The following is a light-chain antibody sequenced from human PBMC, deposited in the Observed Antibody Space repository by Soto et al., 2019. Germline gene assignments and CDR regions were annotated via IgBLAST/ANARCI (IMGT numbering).Light chain of an antibody. CDR1: QSVSSN. CDR3: HQYNYWPT. V-gene: IGKV3-15*01. J-gene: IGKJ1*01. Sequence: EIVMTQSPDILSVSPGERATLSCRASQSVSSNLAWYQQKPGQSPRLLIYGASTKATGIPVRLSGSGSGTEFTLTISSLQSEDFAVYYCHQYNYWPTFGQGTKVDIK. CDR2: GAS.